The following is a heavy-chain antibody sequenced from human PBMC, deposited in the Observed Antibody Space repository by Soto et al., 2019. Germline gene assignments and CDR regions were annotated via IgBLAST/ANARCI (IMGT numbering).Heavy chain of an antibody. CDR2: IYYSGST. CDR1: GGSISSGGYY. V-gene: IGHV4-39*01. CDR3: ARLTHNSGSNLILGSYFDY. J-gene: IGHJ4*02. Sequence: SETLSLTCTVSGGSISSGGYYWGWLRQPPGKGLEWIGSIYYSGSTYYNPSLKSRVTISVDTSKNQFSLKLSSVTAADTAVYYCARLTHNSGSNLILGSYFDYWGQGTLVTVSS. D-gene: IGHD1-26*01.